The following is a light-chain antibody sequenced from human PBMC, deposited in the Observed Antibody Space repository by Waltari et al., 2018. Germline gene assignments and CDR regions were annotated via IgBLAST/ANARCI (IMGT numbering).Light chain of an antibody. CDR3: LQSSQWPYA. Sequence: DVVMTQSPLSLAVTLGQPASISCWSSQSLVQSDGSIFLNWFHQKPGQSPRRLIYKVANRDAGVPDRFSGSGSGTYFTLKISRVEAEDVGIYYCLQSSQWPYAFGQGTKLEIK. CDR1: QSLVQSDGSIF. V-gene: IGKV2-30*02. J-gene: IGKJ2*01. CDR2: KVA.